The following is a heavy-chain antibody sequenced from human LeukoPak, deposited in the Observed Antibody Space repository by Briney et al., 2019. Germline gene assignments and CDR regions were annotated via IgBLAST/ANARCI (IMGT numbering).Heavy chain of an antibody. CDR2: IWYDGSNK. Sequence: GGSLRLSCAASGFTFSSYGMHWVRQAPGKGLEWVAVIWYDGSNKYYAESVKGRFTISRDNSKNTLYLQMNSLRAEDTAGYYCARIAVAGTLYYYYGMDVWGQGTTVTVSS. V-gene: IGHV3-33*01. J-gene: IGHJ6*02. D-gene: IGHD6-19*01. CDR1: GFTFSSYG. CDR3: ARIAVAGTLYYYYGMDV.